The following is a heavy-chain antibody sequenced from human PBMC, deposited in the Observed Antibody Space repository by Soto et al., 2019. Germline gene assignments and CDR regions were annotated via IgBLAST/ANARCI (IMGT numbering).Heavy chain of an antibody. J-gene: IGHJ4*02. V-gene: IGHV3-23*01. CDR1: GFTFSSYA. CDR2: ISGSDGST. Sequence: EVQLLDSGGGLVQPGGSLRLSCAASGFTFSSYAMNWVRQAPGKGLEWVSVISGSDGSTYYADSVKGRFTISRDNSENTLYLQMNSLRAEDTAVYYCARRGPGTYFDYWGQGTLVTVSS. D-gene: IGHD6-13*01. CDR3: ARRGPGTYFDY.